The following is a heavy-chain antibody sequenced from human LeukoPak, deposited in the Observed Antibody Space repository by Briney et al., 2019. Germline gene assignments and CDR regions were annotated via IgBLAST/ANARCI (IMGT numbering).Heavy chain of an antibody. CDR1: GGSISSYY. J-gene: IGHJ4*02. Sequence: SETLSLTCTVSGGSISSYYWSWIRQPPGKGLEWIGYIYYSGSTNYNPSLKSRVTISVDTSKNQFSLKLNSVTAADTAVYYCARVGSYFDTSGRKGLVTDYWGRGTLVTVSS. V-gene: IGHV4-59*12. CDR3: ARVGSYFDTSGRKGLVTDY. D-gene: IGHD3-22*01. CDR2: IYYSGST.